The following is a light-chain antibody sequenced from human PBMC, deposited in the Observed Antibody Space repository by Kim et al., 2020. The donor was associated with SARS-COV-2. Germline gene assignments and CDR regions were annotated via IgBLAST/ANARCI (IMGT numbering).Light chain of an antibody. Sequence: EIVMTQSPSTLSVAPGERATLSCRASQSVTTKLAWYQQRPGQAPRLLIYGASTRATDIPARVSGSGSGTEFTLTISSLQSEDFAVYYCQQYANWPLTFGGGTKLEI. CDR2: GAS. J-gene: IGKJ4*01. CDR3: QQYANWPLT. V-gene: IGKV3-15*01. CDR1: QSVTTK.